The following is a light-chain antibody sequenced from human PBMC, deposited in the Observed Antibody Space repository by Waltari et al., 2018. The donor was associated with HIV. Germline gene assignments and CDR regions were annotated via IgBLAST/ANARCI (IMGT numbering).Light chain of an antibody. CDR1: QSVSSSY. Sequence: EIVFTQSPGTLSFSPGESAPLSCRASQSVSSSYLAWYQQKPGQAPRLLIYGASSRATGIPDRFSGSGSGTDFTLTISRLEPEDFAVYYCQQYGSSPPVTFGQGTKLEIK. V-gene: IGKV3-20*01. CDR2: GAS. CDR3: QQYGSSPPVT. J-gene: IGKJ2*01.